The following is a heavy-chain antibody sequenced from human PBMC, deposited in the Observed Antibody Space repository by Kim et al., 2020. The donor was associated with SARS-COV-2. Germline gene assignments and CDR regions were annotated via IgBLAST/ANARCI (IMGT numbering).Heavy chain of an antibody. CDR1: GFTFSSYS. Sequence: GGSLRLSCAASGFTFSSYSMNWVRQAPGKGLEWVSYISSSSSTIYYADSVKGRFTISRDNAKNSLYLQMNSLRDEDTAVYYCARDRPGSYGPPRFVYWGQGTLVTVSS. D-gene: IGHD1-26*01. J-gene: IGHJ4*02. V-gene: IGHV3-48*02. CDR2: ISSSSSTI. CDR3: ARDRPGSYGPPRFVY.